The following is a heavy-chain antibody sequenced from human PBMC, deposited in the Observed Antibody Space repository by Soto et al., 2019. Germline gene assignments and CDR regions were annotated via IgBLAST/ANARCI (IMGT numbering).Heavy chain of an antibody. Sequence: SETLSLTCTVSGGSISSSSYYWGWIRQPPGKGLEWIGSIYYSGSTYYNQSLKSRVTISVDTSKKQFSLKLSSVTAADKALYYFARRLYYDSSGFEGGGMDVWGQGTTVTVSS. V-gene: IGHV4-39*01. CDR1: GGSISSSSYY. J-gene: IGHJ6*02. CDR2: IYYSGST. CDR3: ARRLYYDSSGFEGGGMDV. D-gene: IGHD3-22*01.